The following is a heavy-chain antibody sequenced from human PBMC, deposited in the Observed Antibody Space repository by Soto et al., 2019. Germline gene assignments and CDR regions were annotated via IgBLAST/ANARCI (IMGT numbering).Heavy chain of an antibody. Sequence: QVQLVQSGAEVKKPGSSVKVSCKASGGTFSSYAISWVRQAPGQGLEWMGGIIPIFGTANYAQKFQGRVTIXXDXSXXTAYMELSSLRSEDTAVYYCAREGPQRVGVEMAPVWGQGTLVTVSS. CDR1: GGTFSSYA. D-gene: IGHD6-25*01. J-gene: IGHJ4*02. V-gene: IGHV1-69*12. CDR2: IIPIFGTA. CDR3: AREGPQRVGVEMAPV.